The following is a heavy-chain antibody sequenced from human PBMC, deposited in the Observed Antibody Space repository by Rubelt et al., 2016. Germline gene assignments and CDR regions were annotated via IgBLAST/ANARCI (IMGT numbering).Heavy chain of an antibody. Sequence: QVQLQQWGAGLLKPSETLSLTCAVYGGSFSGYYWSWIRQPPGKGLEWIGGINHSGSTNYNPSLKSRVTISVDTSKNQFSLKLSSVTAADTAVYYCARGRMGFHYYYYGMDVWGQGTTVTVSS. J-gene: IGHJ6*02. CDR3: ARGRMGFHYYYYGMDV. D-gene: IGHD1-26*01. CDR2: INHSGST. CDR1: GGSFSGYY. V-gene: IGHV4-34*01.